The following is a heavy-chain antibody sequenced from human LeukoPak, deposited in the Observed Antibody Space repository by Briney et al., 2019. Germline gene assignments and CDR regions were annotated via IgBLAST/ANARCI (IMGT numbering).Heavy chain of an antibody. Sequence: SETLSLTCAVSGYSISSHYFWGWIRQPPGKGLEWIGSIDHSGTTYYNPSLKSRVTISVDTSKNQLSLKLSSVTASDTAVYYCARVKVGTTSGFDSWGKGTLVTVSS. J-gene: IGHJ4*02. V-gene: IGHV4-38-2*01. D-gene: IGHD1-26*01. CDR3: ARVKVGTTSGFDS. CDR2: IDHSGTT. CDR1: GYSISSHYF.